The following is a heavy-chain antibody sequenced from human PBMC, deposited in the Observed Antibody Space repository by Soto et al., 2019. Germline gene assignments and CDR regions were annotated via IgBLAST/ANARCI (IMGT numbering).Heavy chain of an antibody. Sequence: SETLSLTCTVSGGSISSGGYYWSWIRQHPGKGLEWIGYIYYSGSTYYNPSLKSRVTISVDTSKNQFSLKLSSVTAADTAVYYCARDGRFLEWLSNDAFDIWGQGTMVTVSS. CDR3: ARDGRFLEWLSNDAFDI. J-gene: IGHJ3*02. D-gene: IGHD3-3*01. V-gene: IGHV4-31*03. CDR1: GGSISSGGYY. CDR2: IYYSGST.